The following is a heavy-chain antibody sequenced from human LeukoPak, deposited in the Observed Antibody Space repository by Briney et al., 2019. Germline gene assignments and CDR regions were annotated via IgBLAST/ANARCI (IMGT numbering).Heavy chain of an antibody. J-gene: IGHJ4*02. CDR3: ARGHNFDFWSGTFKFDY. Sequence: SETLSLTCAVHGGSFSGYYWSWIRQPPGKGLEWIGEINHSGSTNYNPSLKSRVTISVDTSKNQFSLKLSSVTAADTAVYYCARGHNFDFWSGTFKFDYWGQGTLVTVSS. CDR2: INHSGST. CDR1: GGSFSGYY. V-gene: IGHV4-34*01. D-gene: IGHD3-3*01.